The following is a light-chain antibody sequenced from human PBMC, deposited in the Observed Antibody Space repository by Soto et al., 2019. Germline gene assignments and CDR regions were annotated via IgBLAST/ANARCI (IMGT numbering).Light chain of an antibody. V-gene: IGLV2-14*03. Sequence: QSALTQPASVSGSPGQSITISCTGTSNDVGGYNYVSWYQHHPGKAPKLIIYDVSNRPSGVSIRFSGSKSDNTASLTISGLQPEDEADYHCSSYTTSNTRQIVFGTGTKVTV. CDR3: SSYTTSNTRQIV. CDR2: DVS. CDR1: SNDVGGYNY. J-gene: IGLJ1*01.